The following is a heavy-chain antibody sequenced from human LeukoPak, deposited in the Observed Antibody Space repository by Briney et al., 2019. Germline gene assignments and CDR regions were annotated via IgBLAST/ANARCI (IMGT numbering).Heavy chain of an antibody. CDR1: GGSFSTYY. Sequence: ASETLSLTCTVSGGSFSTYYWSWVRQPPGKGLEWIGYIYTIGSTSYNPSLKSRVTISVDTSKRQFSLRLSSVSAADTAVYYCARERYDFWSFDSWGQGALVTVSS. CDR2: IYTIGST. D-gene: IGHD3-3*01. CDR3: ARERYDFWSFDS. J-gene: IGHJ4*02. V-gene: IGHV4-4*09.